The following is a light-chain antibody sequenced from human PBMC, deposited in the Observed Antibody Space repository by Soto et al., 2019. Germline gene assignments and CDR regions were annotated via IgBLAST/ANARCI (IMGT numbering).Light chain of an antibody. CDR3: QQYNSYSPYT. V-gene: IGKV1-5*03. CDR2: QAS. J-gene: IGKJ2*01. CDR1: QSISSW. Sequence: DIQMTQSPSTLSASVGDRVTITCRASQSISSWLAWYQQKPGKAPKLLIYQASSIESGVPSRFSGSGSGTEFTLTISSLQPDDFATYYCQQYNSYSPYTFGQGTKLEIK.